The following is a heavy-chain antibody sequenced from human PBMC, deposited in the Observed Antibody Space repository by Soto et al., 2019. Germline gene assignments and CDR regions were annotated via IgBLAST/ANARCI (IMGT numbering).Heavy chain of an antibody. V-gene: IGHV3-30*03. CDR2: ISYDGTNK. Sequence: ESVGGVVQLGRSLRLSCAASGFTFNNYGMHWVRQAPGKGLEWVAVISYDGTNKYYADSVKGRFAISRDNSKNTLYLQMNSLRAEDTAVYYCARTRASFDYYFYYGMDVWGQGTTVTVSS. J-gene: IGHJ6*02. CDR1: GFTFNNYG. CDR3: ARTRASFDYYFYYGMDV.